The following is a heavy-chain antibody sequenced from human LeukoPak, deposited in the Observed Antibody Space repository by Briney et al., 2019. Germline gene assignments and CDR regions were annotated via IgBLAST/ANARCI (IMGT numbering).Heavy chain of an antibody. D-gene: IGHD2-2*01. CDR1: GYPLTGYY. CDR3: ARSDKCTTCSIDY. J-gene: IGHJ4*02. V-gene: IGHV1-2*02. Sequence: ASVKVSCKASGYPLTGYYLHWVRQAPGQGFEWMGWINPSDGGTNYAPKFQGRVTMTRDTSISTAFMDLSRLTSDDTAVYFCARSDKCTTCSIDYWGQGTLVIVSS. CDR2: INPSDGGT.